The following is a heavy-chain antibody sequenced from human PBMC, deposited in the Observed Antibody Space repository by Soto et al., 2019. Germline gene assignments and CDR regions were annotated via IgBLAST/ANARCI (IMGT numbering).Heavy chain of an antibody. J-gene: IGHJ4*02. Sequence: EVQLVESGGGLVQPGRSLRLSCAASGFTFDDYAMHWVWQAPGKGLEWVSGISWNSGSIGYADSVKGRFTISRDNAKNSLYLQMNSLRAEDTALYYCVKDVTSGGTVMRPYYFDYWGQGTLVTVSS. CDR1: GFTFDDYA. D-gene: IGHD4-17*01. CDR3: VKDVTSGGTVMRPYYFDY. CDR2: ISWNSGSI. V-gene: IGHV3-9*01.